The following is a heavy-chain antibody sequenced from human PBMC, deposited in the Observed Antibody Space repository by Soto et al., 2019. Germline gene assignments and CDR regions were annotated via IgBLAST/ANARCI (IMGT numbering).Heavy chain of an antibody. D-gene: IGHD6-19*01. CDR1: GFTVSSNY. CDR3: ASEGGYSSGWSALGYYYGMDV. V-gene: IGHV3-53*01. J-gene: IGHJ6*02. CDR2: IYSGGST. Sequence: EVQLAESGGGLIQPGGSLRLSCAASGFTVSSNYMSWVRQAPGKGLEWVSVIYSGGSTYYADSVKGRFTISRDNSKNTLYLQMNSLRAEDTAVYYCASEGGYSSGWSALGYYYGMDVWGQGTTVTVSS.